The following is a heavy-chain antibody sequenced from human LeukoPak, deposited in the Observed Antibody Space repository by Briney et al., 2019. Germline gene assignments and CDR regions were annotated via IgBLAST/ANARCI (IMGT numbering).Heavy chain of an antibody. Sequence: GRSLRLSCAASGFTFDDYAMHWVRQAPGKGLEWVSGISWNSGSIGYADSVKGRFTISRDNAKNSLYLQMNSLRAEDTALYYCAKGSYDSSGYPDYWGQGTLVTVSS. V-gene: IGHV3-9*01. CDR1: GFTFDDYA. J-gene: IGHJ4*02. CDR3: AKGSYDSSGYPDY. CDR2: ISWNSGSI. D-gene: IGHD3-22*01.